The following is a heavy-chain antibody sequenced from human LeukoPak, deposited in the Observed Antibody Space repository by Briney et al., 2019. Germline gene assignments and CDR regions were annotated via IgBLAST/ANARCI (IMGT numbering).Heavy chain of an antibody. CDR3: AGEDSSGWYSNWFDP. D-gene: IGHD6-19*01. J-gene: IGHJ5*02. Sequence: GASVKVSCKASGYTFTGYYMHWVRQAPGQGLEWMGRINPNSGGTNYAQKFQGRVTMTRDTSISTAYMELSRLRSDGTAVYYCAGEDSSGWYSNWFDPWGQGTLVTVSS. CDR2: INPNSGGT. V-gene: IGHV1-2*06. CDR1: GYTFTGYY.